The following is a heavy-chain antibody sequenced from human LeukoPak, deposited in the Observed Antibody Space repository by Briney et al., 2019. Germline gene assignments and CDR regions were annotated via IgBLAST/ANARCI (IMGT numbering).Heavy chain of an antibody. J-gene: IGHJ4*02. CDR1: GFTFTSSA. CDR3: AAGKDTAMVRY. V-gene: IGHV1-58*01. D-gene: IGHD5-18*01. Sequence: ASVKVSCKASGFTFTSSAVQWVRQARGQRLEWIGWIVIGSGNTNYTQKFQERVTITRDMSTSTAYMELSSLRSEDTAVYYCAAGKDTAMVRYWGQGTLVTVSS. CDR2: IVIGSGNT.